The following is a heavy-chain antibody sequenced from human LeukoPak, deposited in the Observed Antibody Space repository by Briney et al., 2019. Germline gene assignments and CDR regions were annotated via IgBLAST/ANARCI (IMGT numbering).Heavy chain of an antibody. D-gene: IGHD3-22*01. CDR2: IYYSGST. V-gene: IGHV4-39*07. CDR3: ARDEGSAYPFDY. J-gene: IGHJ4*02. CDR1: GGSISSSSYY. Sequence: SETLSLTCTVSGGSISSSSYYWGWIRQPPGKELEWIGSIYYSGSTYYNPSLKSRVTISVDTSKNQFSLNLNSVTAADTAVYFCARDEGSAYPFDYWGQGTLVTVSS.